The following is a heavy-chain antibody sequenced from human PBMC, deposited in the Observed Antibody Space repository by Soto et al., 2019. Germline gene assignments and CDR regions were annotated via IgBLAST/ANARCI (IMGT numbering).Heavy chain of an antibody. J-gene: IGHJ6*02. CDR2: ISHSSGDT. Sequence: QVQLVQSGTEVKKPGASVKVSCKTSGYNFIDYTISWVRQAPGQRLEWMGWISHSSGDTKYAQKFQGRVTMPTDRDTGTAYMDPRILIADDTAIYYWASDAFYAGSGRYSCGYSPARFDGMDVWGQGTTATV. CDR3: ASDAFYAGSGRYSCGYSPARFDGMDV. CDR1: GYNFIDYT. D-gene: IGHD5-18*01. V-gene: IGHV1-18*01.